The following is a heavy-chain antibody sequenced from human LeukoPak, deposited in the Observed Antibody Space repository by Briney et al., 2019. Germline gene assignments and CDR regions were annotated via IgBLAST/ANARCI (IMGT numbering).Heavy chain of an antibody. D-gene: IGHD3-22*01. CDR3: ATDLKVFEYDSSGYDAFDI. Sequence: ASVKVSCKASGYTFTGYYMHWVRQAPGQGLEWMGWINPNSGGTNYAQKFQGRVTMTRDTSISTAYMELSRLRSDDTAVYYCATDLKVFEYDSSGYDAFDIWGQGTMVTVSS. CDR2: INPNSGGT. V-gene: IGHV1-2*02. CDR1: GYTFTGYY. J-gene: IGHJ3*02.